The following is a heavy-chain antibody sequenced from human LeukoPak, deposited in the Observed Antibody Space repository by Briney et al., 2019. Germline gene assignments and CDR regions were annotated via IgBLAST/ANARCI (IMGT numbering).Heavy chain of an antibody. J-gene: IGHJ3*02. D-gene: IGHD3-22*01. Sequence: ASVKASCKASGYTFTNYGISWVRQAPGQGLEWMGWISVYNGNTNYAQKLQGRVTMTTDTSTSTAYMELRSLRSDDTAVYYCARVVVISNDAFDIWGQGTMVTVSS. CDR1: GYTFTNYG. V-gene: IGHV1-18*01. CDR3: ARVVVISNDAFDI. CDR2: ISVYNGNT.